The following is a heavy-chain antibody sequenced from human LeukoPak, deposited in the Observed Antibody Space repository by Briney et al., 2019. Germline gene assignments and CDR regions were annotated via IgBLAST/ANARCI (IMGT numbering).Heavy chain of an antibody. J-gene: IGHJ4*02. Sequence: PSETLSLTCTVSGGSISSSSYYWGWIRQPPGKGLEWIGSIYYSGSTYYNPSLKSRVTISVDTSKNQFSLKLSSVTAADTAVYYCARHPSGSSFDYWGQGTLVTVSS. V-gene: IGHV4-39*01. D-gene: IGHD3-22*01. CDR1: GGSISSSSYY. CDR3: ARHPSGSSFDY. CDR2: IYYSGST.